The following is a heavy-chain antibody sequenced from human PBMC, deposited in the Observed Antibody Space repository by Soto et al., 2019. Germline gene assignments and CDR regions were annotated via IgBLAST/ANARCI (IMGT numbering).Heavy chain of an antibody. D-gene: IGHD6-6*01. CDR1: GGSISSGGYS. CDR3: ARSTIAPHLFMYPFDY. J-gene: IGHJ4*01. CDR2: INHSGST. Sequence: SETLSLTCAVYGGSISSGGYSWSWIRQPPGKGLEWIGYINHSGSTNYNPSLKSRLTISVDTSKNQLSLELNSVTAADTAVYYCARSTIAPHLFMYPFDYWGQGTLVTVSS. V-gene: IGHV4-30-2*01.